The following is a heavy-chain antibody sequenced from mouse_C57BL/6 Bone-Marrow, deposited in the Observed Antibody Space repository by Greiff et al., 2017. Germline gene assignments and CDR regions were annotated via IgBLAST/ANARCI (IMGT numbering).Heavy chain of an antibody. V-gene: IGHV5-12*01. CDR3: ARHVYNGDCDWYFDV. CDR2: ISNGGGST. D-gene: IGHD2-3*01. J-gene: IGHJ1*03. CDR1: GFTFSDYY. Sequence: EVQLVESGGGLVQPGGSLKLSCAASGFTFSDYYMYWVRQTPEKRLEWVAYISNGGGSTYYPDTVKGRFTISRDNAKNTLYLQMSRLKSEDTAMYYCARHVYNGDCDWYFDVWGTRTTVTVSS.